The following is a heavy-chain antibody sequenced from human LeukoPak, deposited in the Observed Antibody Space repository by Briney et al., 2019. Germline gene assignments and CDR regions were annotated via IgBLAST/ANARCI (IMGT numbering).Heavy chain of an antibody. CDR1: GGSISSYY. CDR2: IYYSGST. CDR3: AREVRFGELDP. V-gene: IGHV4-59*01. D-gene: IGHD3-10*01. Sequence: SETLSLTCTVSGGSISSYYWSWIRQPPAKGLEWIGYIYYSGSTNYNPSLKSRVTISVDTSKNQFSLKLSSVTAADTAVYYCAREVRFGELDPWGQGTLVTVSS. J-gene: IGHJ5*02.